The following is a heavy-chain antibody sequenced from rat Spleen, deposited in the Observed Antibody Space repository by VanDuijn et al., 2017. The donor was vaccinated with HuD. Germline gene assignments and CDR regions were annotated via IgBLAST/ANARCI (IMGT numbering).Heavy chain of an antibody. V-gene: IGHV5-29*01. CDR1: GFTFSDYG. D-gene: IGHD1-4*01. J-gene: IGHJ2*01. CDR2: ISYADTSGHSGT. CDR3: ARRHFGYTDYFDY. Sequence: EVKLVESGGGLVQPGNSLTLSCAASGFTFSDYGLAWVRQAPTKGLVWVASISYADTSGHSGTYYRDSVKGRFTISRDNAKSTLSLQMDSLRSEDTATYYCARRHFGYTDYFDYWGQGVMVTVSS.